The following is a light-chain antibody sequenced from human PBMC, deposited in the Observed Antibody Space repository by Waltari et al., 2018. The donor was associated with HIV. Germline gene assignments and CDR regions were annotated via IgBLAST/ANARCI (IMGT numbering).Light chain of an antibody. V-gene: IGKV1-39*01. J-gene: IGKJ1*01. CDR2: AAS. CDR1: QNIGTY. Sequence: DIQMTQAPSSLSASVGDRVTITCRASQNIGTYLKWYQVKPGKAPKLLIYAASSLHGGVPPRFCGSGAGTEFPLTSSRLQPENFATFYCQQSSSTLWTFGQGTNVEI. CDR3: QQSSSTLWT.